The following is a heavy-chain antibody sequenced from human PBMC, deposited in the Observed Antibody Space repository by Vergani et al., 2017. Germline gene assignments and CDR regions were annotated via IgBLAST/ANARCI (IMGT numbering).Heavy chain of an antibody. V-gene: IGHV3-30*02. CDR2: VLFDGSNE. CDR3: ARDLAYCHEGSCAL. D-gene: IGHD2-15*01. Sequence: QVQLVQSGGGVVQPGGSLRLSCVASGFTFIRYGRQWVRQAPGKGLEWVAYVLFDGSNEYYADSVKGRFIVSRDNSNDALYLQMNSLRTDDTAVYYCARDLAYCHEGSCALWGQGSVVTVSS. CDR1: GFTFIRYG. J-gene: IGHJ4*02.